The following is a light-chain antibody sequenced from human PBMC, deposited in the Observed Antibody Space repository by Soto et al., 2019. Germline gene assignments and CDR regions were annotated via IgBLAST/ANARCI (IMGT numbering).Light chain of an antibody. CDR2: KAS. J-gene: IGKJ2*01. V-gene: IGKV1-5*03. CDR1: QSISSW. CDR3: QQYRT. Sequence: DIPMTQSPSTLSASVGDRVTITCRASQSISSWLAWYQQKPGKAPKLLIYKASSLESGVPSRFSGSGSGTEFTLTISSLQPDDIATYYCQQYRTFGQGTKLEIK.